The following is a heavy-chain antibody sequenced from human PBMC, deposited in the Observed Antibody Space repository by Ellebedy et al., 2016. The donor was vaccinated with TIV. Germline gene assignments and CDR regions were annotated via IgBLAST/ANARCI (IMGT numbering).Heavy chain of an antibody. CDR1: GFAVSSNY. Sequence: GESLKISXTVSGFAVSSNYMSWVRQAPGKGLEWVGRIKSKTDGGGTNYAAPVQGRFIISRDDAKNTLHLQITSLKPEDTAVYYCSTDEVYCSGGRCYRFFDYWGQGTLVTVSS. V-gene: IGHV3-15*01. CDR3: STDEVYCSGGRCYRFFDY. CDR2: IKSKTDGGGT. D-gene: IGHD2-15*01. J-gene: IGHJ4*02.